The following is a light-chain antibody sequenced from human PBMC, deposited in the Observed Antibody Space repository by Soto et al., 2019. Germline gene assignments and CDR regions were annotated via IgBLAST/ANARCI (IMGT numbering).Light chain of an antibody. Sequence: DIQLTQSPSFLSASVGDRVTITCRASQGLSSDLAWYQPKPGKAPKLLIYAASTLQSGVPSRFSGSGSGTEFTLTISSLQPEDFATYYCQQLNSYPITFGQGTRLEIK. CDR2: AAS. CDR3: QQLNSYPIT. V-gene: IGKV1-9*01. J-gene: IGKJ5*01. CDR1: QGLSSD.